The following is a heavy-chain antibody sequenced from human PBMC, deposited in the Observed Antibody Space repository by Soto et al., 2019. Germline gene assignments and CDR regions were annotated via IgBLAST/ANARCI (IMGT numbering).Heavy chain of an antibody. CDR3: TRLNTAMVDAFDI. CDR2: IRSKANSYAT. V-gene: IGHV3-73*01. D-gene: IGHD5-18*01. Sequence: GGSLRLSCAASGFTFSGSAMHWVRQASGKGLEWVGRIRSKANSYATAYAASVKGRFTISRDDSKNTAYLQMNSLKTESAAVYYCTRLNTAMVDAFDIWGQGTMVTVSS. J-gene: IGHJ3*02. CDR1: GFTFSGSA.